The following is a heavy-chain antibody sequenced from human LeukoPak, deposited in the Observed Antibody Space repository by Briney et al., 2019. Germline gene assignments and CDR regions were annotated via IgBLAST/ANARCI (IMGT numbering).Heavy chain of an antibody. CDR2: ISGSGGST. D-gene: IGHD1-7*01. Sequence: GGSLRLSCAASGFTVSSNYMSWVRQAPGKGLEWVSAISGSGGSTYYADSVKGRFTISRDNSENTLYLQMNSLRAEDTAVYYCAKGGGTGTTLPYFDYWGQGTLVTVSS. J-gene: IGHJ4*02. CDR3: AKGGGTGTTLPYFDY. CDR1: GFTVSSNY. V-gene: IGHV3-23*01.